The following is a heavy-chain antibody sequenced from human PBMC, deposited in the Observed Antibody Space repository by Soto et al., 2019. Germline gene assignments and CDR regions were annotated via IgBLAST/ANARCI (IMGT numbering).Heavy chain of an antibody. V-gene: IGHV1-18*01. CDR2: ISGYNGNT. Sequence: QVQVVQSGAEVKKPGASVKVSCKASGYTFTSYGINWVRQAPGQGLEWMGWISGYNGNTNYAQKFQGRVTMTTDTSTSTAFMDLRTLTSDDTAVYYCAIVQWLAEIDYWGQGTLVTVSS. D-gene: IGHD6-19*01. CDR1: GYTFTSYG. CDR3: AIVQWLAEIDY. J-gene: IGHJ4*02.